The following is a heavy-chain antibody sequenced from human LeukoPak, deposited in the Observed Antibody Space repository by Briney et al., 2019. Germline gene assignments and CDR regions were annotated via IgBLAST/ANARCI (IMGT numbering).Heavy chain of an antibody. V-gene: IGHV4-4*08. Sequence: PSETLSPTRTLSLDSTTSNFWSRVRQPPGAGLEWGGEIHRSGSSNYNPSLQGRVTISIVRSRNQIVLELSSVTAADTAVYYCAREILGGFNPGAYWGQGILVTVSS. J-gene: IGHJ4*02. CDR1: LDSTTSNF. D-gene: IGHD1-14*01. CDR3: AREILGGFNPGAY. CDR2: IHRSGSS.